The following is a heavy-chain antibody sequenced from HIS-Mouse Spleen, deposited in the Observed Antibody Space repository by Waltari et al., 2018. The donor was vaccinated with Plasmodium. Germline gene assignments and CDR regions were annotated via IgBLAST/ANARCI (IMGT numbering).Heavy chain of an antibody. V-gene: IGHV4-39*07. CDR2: IYYSGST. CDR1: GGSISSSSYY. J-gene: IGHJ3*02. CDR3: ARGRGYSYGDAFDI. Sequence: QLQLQESGPGLVKPSETLSLTCTVSGGSISSSSYYWGWIRQPPGKGLEWIGSIYYSGSTYYNPSLKSRVTISVDTSKNQFSLKLSSVTAADTAVYYCARGRGYSYGDAFDIWGQGTMVTVSS. D-gene: IGHD5-18*01.